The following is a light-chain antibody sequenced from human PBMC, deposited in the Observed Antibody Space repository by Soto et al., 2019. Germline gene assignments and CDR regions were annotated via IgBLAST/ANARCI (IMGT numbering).Light chain of an antibody. J-gene: IGKJ1*01. V-gene: IGKV1-5*01. Sequence: DIQMTQSPSTLSASVGDRVTITCRASQTISNWLAWYQQTPGKAPKLIIYDASSLESGVPSRFSGSGSGTEFTLTISSLQPADFATYYCQQYSGYMWTFGQGTKVDI. CDR2: DAS. CDR3: QQYSGYMWT. CDR1: QTISNW.